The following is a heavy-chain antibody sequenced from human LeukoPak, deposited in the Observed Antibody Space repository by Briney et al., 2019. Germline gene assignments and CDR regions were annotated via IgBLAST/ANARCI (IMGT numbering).Heavy chain of an antibody. J-gene: IGHJ3*02. CDR1: GFTFSYAW. CDR3: ATDVYHFLTAYSSDAFDI. CDR2: IKSKTDGGTA. D-gene: IGHD3-9*01. V-gene: IGHV3-15*01. Sequence: GGSLRLSCAASGFTFSYAWMSWVRQAPGKGPEWVGRIKSKTDGGTADYAAPVKGRFTISRDDSKNTLFLQMNSLKTEDTAVYYCATDVYHFLTAYSSDAFDIWGQGTMVSVSS.